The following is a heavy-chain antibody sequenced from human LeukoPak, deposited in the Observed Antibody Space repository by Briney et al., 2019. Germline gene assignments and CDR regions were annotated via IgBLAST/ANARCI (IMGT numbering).Heavy chain of an antibody. V-gene: IGHV4-59*01. Sequence: SETLSLTCTVSGESISGFYWTWIRQPPGKGLEWIGYIYYSGSTNYNPSLRSRVTISVDTSKNQFSLKLSSVTAADTAVYYCARGVVIAPQTFDYWGQGTLVTVSS. J-gene: IGHJ4*02. CDR1: GESISGFY. CDR3: ARGVVIAPQTFDY. CDR2: IYYSGST. D-gene: IGHD2-21*01.